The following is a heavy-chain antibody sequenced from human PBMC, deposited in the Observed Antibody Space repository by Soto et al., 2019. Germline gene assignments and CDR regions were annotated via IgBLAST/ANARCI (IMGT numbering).Heavy chain of an antibody. CDR1: GFTLSSYA. Sequence: GSLRLACAASGFTLSSYAMSWVRQAPGKGLEWVSAISGSGGSTYYADAVKGRFTISRDNSKNTLYLQMNSLRAEDTAVYYCAKEPYAGFDYWGQGTLVTSPQ. V-gene: IGHV3-23*01. D-gene: IGHD4-17*01. CDR2: ISGSGGST. CDR3: AKEPYAGFDY. J-gene: IGHJ4*02.